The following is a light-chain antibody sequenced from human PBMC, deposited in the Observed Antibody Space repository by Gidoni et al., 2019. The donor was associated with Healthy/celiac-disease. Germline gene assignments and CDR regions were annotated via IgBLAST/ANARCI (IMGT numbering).Light chain of an antibody. CDR2: DAS. CDR3: QQYDNLPYT. CDR1: QDISNY. Sequence: DIQMTQSPSSLSASVGDRVTITCQASQDISNYLNWYQQKPGKAPKLLIYDASNLETGVPSRFSGSGSGTDFTFTIRSLQPEDIATYYCQQYDNLPYTFXXXTKLEIK. V-gene: IGKV1-33*01. J-gene: IGKJ2*01.